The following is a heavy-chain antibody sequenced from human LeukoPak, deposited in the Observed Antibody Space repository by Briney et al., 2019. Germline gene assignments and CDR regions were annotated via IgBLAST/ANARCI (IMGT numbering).Heavy chain of an antibody. CDR2: INPNSGGT. D-gene: IGHD1-1*01. J-gene: IGHJ3*02. Sequence: ASVKVSCKASGYTFTSYDINWVRQATGQGLEWMGWINPNSGGTNYAQKFQGWVTMTRDTSISTAYMELSRLRSDDTAVYYCARVTTEAFDIWGQGTMVTVSS. V-gene: IGHV1-2*04. CDR3: ARVTTEAFDI. CDR1: GYTFTSYD.